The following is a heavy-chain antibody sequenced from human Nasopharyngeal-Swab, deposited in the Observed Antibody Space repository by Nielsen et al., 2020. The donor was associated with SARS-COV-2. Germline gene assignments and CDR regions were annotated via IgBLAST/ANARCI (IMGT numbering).Heavy chain of an antibody. CDR2: VSGSGKIT. CDR3: AGGKGTVTTYYYYGMDV. V-gene: IGHV3-23*01. Sequence: GGALKISCLASGFTFNNNAMTWVRQAPGKGLEWVSTVSGSGKITYYADSVKGRFTISRDNSKNTLFLQMNSLRAEDTAVYYCAGGKGTVTTYYYYGMDVWGQGTTVTVSS. J-gene: IGHJ6*02. CDR1: GFTFNNNA. D-gene: IGHD4-17*01.